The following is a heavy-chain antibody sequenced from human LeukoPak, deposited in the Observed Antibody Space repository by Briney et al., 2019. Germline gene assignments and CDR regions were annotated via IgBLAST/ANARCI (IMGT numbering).Heavy chain of an antibody. J-gene: IGHJ2*01. CDR2: INHSGST. V-gene: IGHV4-34*01. CDR3: ASVYCSGGSCYSGEDWYFDL. D-gene: IGHD2-15*01. CDR1: GGSFSGYY. Sequence: SETLSLTCAVYGGSFSGYYWSWIRQPPGKGLEWIGEINHSGSTNYNPSLKSRVTISVDTSKNQFSLKLSSVTAADTAVYYCASVYCSGGSCYSGEDWYFDLWGRGTLVNVSS.